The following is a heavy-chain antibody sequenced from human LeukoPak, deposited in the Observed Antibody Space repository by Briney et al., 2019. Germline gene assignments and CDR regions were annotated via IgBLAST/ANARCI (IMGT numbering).Heavy chain of an antibody. D-gene: IGHD1-26*01. V-gene: IGHV3-33*01. Sequence: GTSLRLSCTASGFSFSSYAMHWVRQAPGKGLEWVAIVWYDGSNKYYAESVKGRFTISRDDSKNTVYLQMNSLRADDTAVYYCARDLYTGSNWGFFHYWGRGTLVTVSS. CDR2: VWYDGSNK. CDR3: ARDLYTGSNWGFFHY. CDR1: GFSFSSYA. J-gene: IGHJ4*02.